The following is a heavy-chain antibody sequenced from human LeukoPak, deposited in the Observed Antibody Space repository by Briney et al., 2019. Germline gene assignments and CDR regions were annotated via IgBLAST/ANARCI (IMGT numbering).Heavy chain of an antibody. CDR3: ARDGSGSYYTY. CDR1: GFSFSTYA. CDR2: IRDSGGST. D-gene: IGHD3-10*01. V-gene: IGHV3-23*01. Sequence: GGSLRLSCAASGFSFSTYAMSWVRQAPGKGLEWVSAIRDSGGSTYYADSVKGRFTISRDNSKNTLYLQMNSLRAEDTAVYYCARDGSGSYYTYWGQGTLVTVSS. J-gene: IGHJ4*02.